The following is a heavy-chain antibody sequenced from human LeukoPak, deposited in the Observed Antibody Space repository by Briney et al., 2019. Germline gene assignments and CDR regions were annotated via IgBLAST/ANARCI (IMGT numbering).Heavy chain of an antibody. CDR3: ARDMVRGVIPDYGMDV. Sequence: PSETLSLTCTVSGGSISSSSYYWGWIRQPPGKGLEWIGSIYYSGSTYYNPSLKSRVTISVDTSKNQFSLKLSSVTAADTAVYYCARDMVRGVIPDYGMDVWGQGTTVTVSS. V-gene: IGHV4-39*07. CDR1: GGSISSSSYY. CDR2: IYYSGST. D-gene: IGHD3-10*01. J-gene: IGHJ6*02.